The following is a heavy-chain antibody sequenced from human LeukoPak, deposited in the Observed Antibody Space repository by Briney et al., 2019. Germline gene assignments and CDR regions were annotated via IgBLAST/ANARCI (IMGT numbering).Heavy chain of an antibody. CDR2: IKQDGSEK. J-gene: IGHJ6*02. CDR1: GSTFSSYW. V-gene: IGHV3-7*03. CDR3: ARDHIVVVPAAHPPDV. Sequence: PGGSLRLSCAASGSTFSSYWMSWVRQAPGKGLEWVANIKQDGSEKYYVDSVKGRFTISRDNAKNSLYLQMNSLRAEDTAVYYCARDHIVVVPAAHPPDVWGQGTTVTVSS. D-gene: IGHD2-2*01.